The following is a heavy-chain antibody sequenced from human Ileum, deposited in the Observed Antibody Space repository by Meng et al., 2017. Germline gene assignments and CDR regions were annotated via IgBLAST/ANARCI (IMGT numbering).Heavy chain of an antibody. CDR3: TGGPDSAKSGY. CDR2: FHHSGSA. Sequence: VQQQHSGRVLVRPSETLSLTCTVSGVSVNRGFYYCNWVRQPPGKGLEFIGSFHHSGSAHYNASLEGRVTMSLDTSKNQFSLRLTSVTAADSALYYCTGGPDSAKSGYWGQGTLVTVSS. J-gene: IGHJ4*02. CDR1: GVSVNRGFYY. V-gene: IGHV4-61*01. D-gene: IGHD1-14*01.